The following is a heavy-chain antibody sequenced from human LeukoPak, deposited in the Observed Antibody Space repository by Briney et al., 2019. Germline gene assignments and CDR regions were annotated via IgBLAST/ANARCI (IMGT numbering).Heavy chain of an antibody. CDR2: IYYSGST. CDR3: ARAEDYGDYSSRAFDI. Sequence: SETLSLTCTVSSGSISSYYWSWIRQPPGKGLEWIGYIYYSGSTNYNPSLKSRVTISVDTSKNQFSLKLSSVTAADTAVYYCARAEDYGDYSSRAFDIWGQGTMVTVSS. CDR1: SGSISSYY. D-gene: IGHD4-17*01. V-gene: IGHV4-59*01. J-gene: IGHJ3*02.